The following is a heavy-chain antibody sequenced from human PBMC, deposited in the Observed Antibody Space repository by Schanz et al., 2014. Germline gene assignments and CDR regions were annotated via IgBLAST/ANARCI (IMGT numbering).Heavy chain of an antibody. Sequence: VQLVESGGGFVQPGGSLRLSCAASGFSFGSYAMSWVRQAPGRGLEWVSALSARGHRTQYADSVKGRFIIPRDNSKNTLYLQMNSLRAEDTAVYYCAKIRYDSSGYYLPYYGMDVWGQGTTVIVSS. CDR2: LSARGHRT. J-gene: IGHJ6*02. V-gene: IGHV3-23*04. CDR3: AKIRYDSSGYYLPYYGMDV. CDR1: GFSFGSYA. D-gene: IGHD3-22*01.